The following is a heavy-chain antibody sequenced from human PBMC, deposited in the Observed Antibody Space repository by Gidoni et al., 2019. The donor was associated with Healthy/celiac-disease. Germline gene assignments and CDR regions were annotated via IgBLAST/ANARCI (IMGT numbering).Heavy chain of an antibody. D-gene: IGHD3-10*01. J-gene: IGHJ6*04. CDR3: ASGGDPNYYGSGSYSSRKTSSPYYYYGMDV. CDR1: GFTFSSYG. Sequence: QVQLVESGGGVVQPGRSLRLSSAASGFTFSSYGCHWVGTAPAKGLEWVAVISYDGSKKYYADSVKGRFTISRDNSKNTLYLQMNSLRAEDTAVYYCASGGDPNYYGSGSYSSRKTSSPYYYYGMDVWGKGTTVTVSS. V-gene: IGHV3-30*03. CDR2: ISYDGSKK.